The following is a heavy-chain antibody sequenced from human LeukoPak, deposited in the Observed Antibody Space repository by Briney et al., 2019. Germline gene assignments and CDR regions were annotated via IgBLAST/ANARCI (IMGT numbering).Heavy chain of an antibody. Sequence: GASVKVSCKASGYTFTSYGISWVRQAPGQGLEWMGWISAYNGNTNYAQKLQGRVTMTTDTSTSTAHMELRSLRSDDTAVYYCARVFDSSGYYYYYYYMDVWGKGTTVTVSS. CDR2: ISAYNGNT. V-gene: IGHV1-18*01. D-gene: IGHD3-22*01. J-gene: IGHJ6*03. CDR1: GYTFTSYG. CDR3: ARVFDSSGYYYYYYYMDV.